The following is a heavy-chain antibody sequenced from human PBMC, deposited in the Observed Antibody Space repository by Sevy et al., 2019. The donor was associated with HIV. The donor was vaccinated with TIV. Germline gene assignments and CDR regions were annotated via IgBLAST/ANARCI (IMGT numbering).Heavy chain of an antibody. D-gene: IGHD6-13*01. CDR2: IRNKADSYTT. CDR1: GFTFSDHY. CDR3: ATHAGIAAAGRVFDY. Sequence: GGSLRLSCAASGFTFSDHYMEWVRHAPGKGLEWVGRIRNKADSYTTEYAAYVKGRFTISRDDSKNSLYLLMISLKTEDTAVYYCATHAGIAAAGRVFDYWGQGTLVTVSS. J-gene: IGHJ4*02. V-gene: IGHV3-72*01.